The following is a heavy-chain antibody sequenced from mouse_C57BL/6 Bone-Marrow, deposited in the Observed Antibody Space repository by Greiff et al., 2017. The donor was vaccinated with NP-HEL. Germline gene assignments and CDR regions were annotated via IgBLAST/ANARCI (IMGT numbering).Heavy chain of an antibody. V-gene: IGHV14-4*01. J-gene: IGHJ3*01. Sequence: EVKLVESGAELVRPGASVKLSCTASGFNIKDDYMHWVKQRPEQGLEWIGWIDPENGDTEYASKFQGKATITADTSSNTAYLQLSSLTSEDTAVYYCTTWRGQLRLLFAYWGQGTLVTVSA. D-gene: IGHD3-2*02. CDR2: IDPENGDT. CDR3: TTWRGQLRLLFAY. CDR1: GFNIKDDY.